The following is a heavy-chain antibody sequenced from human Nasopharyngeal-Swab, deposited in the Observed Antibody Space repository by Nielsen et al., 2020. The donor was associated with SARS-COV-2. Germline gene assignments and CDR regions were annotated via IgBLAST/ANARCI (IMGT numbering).Heavy chain of an antibody. CDR3: ARDWVGYCSSTSCPSI. V-gene: IGHV3-11*01. J-gene: IGHJ4*02. CDR1: GFTFSDYY. Sequence: GESLKISCAASGFTFSDYYMSWISQAPGKGLEWVSYISSSGSTIYYADSVKGRFTISRDNAKNSLYLQMNSLRAEDTAVYYCARDWVGYCSSTSCPSIWGQGTLVTVSS. CDR2: ISSSGSTI. D-gene: IGHD2-2*03.